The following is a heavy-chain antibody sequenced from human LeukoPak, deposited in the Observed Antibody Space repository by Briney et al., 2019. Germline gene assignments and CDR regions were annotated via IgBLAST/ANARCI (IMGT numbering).Heavy chain of an antibody. CDR1: GFTSSSYM. J-gene: IGHJ4*02. Sequence: PGGSLRLSCAASGFTSSSYMMNWVRQAPGKGLEWVSSINSGSTYTYYTESVKGRFTVSRDNAKNSLFLQMNSLRAEDTAIYYCARSLTTLTYEGYWGQGTLVTVSS. V-gene: IGHV3-21*01. D-gene: IGHD1-1*01. CDR2: INSGSTYT. CDR3: ARSLTTLTYEGY.